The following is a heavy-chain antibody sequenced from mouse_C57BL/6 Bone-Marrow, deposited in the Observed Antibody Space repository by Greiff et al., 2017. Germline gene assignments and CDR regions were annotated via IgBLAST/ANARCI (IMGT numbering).Heavy chain of an antibody. J-gene: IGHJ2*01. CDR3: ARGGVTTVNYFDY. CDR1: GYTFTSYW. D-gene: IGHD1-1*01. Sequence: QVQLQQPGAELVKPGASVKLSCKASGYTFTSYWMHWVKQRPGRGLEGIGRIDPNSGGTKYNEKVKSKATLTVDKPSSTAYMQLSSLTSEDSAVYYCARGGVTTVNYFDYWGQGTTLTVSS. V-gene: IGHV1-72*01. CDR2: IDPNSGGT.